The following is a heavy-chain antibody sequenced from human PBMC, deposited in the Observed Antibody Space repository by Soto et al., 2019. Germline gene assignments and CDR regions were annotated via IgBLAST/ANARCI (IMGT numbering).Heavy chain of an antibody. CDR2: IYYGGST. J-gene: IGHJ1*01. V-gene: IGHV3-53*01. Sequence: ETLSLTCTVSGDSISTDYWSWIRQSPGKGLEWIGFIYYGGSTYYADSVKGRFTISRDNSKNTLYLQMNSLRAEDTAVYYCANSDWYNPDGYFQHWGQGTLVTVSS. D-gene: IGHD6-19*01. CDR3: ANSDWYNPDGYFQH. CDR1: GDSISTDY.